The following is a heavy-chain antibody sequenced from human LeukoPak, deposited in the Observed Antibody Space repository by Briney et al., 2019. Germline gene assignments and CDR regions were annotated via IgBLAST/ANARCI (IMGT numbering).Heavy chain of an antibody. CDR3: TRRSYSSVTRDY. Sequence: GGSLRLSCAAFGFTFSGSAMHWVRQASGKGLEWVGRIRSKTNNYATAYAASVKGRFTISRDDSKNTAYLQMNSLKTEDTAVYYCTRRSYSSVTRDYWGQGTLVTVSS. J-gene: IGHJ4*02. CDR1: GFTFSGSA. V-gene: IGHV3-73*01. CDR2: IRSKTNNYAT. D-gene: IGHD4-17*01.